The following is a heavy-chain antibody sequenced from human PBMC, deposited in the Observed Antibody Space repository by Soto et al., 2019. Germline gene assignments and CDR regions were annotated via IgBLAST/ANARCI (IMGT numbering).Heavy chain of an antibody. CDR2: IYYSGST. V-gene: IGHV4-39*01. CDR1: GGSISSSSYY. Sequence: QLQLQESGPGLVKPSETLSLTCTVSGGSISSSSYYWGWIRQPPGKGLEWIGRIYYSGSTYYNPSLKSRVTISVDTSKNQFSLKLSSVTAADTAVYYCARQLIGDYYYYYMDVWGKGTTVTVSS. D-gene: IGHD4-17*01. J-gene: IGHJ6*03. CDR3: ARQLIGDYYYYYMDV.